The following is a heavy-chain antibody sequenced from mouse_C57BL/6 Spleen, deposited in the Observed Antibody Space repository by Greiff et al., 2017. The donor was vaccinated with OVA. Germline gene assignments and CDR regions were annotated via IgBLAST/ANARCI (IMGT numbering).Heavy chain of an antibody. V-gene: IGHV5-9-1*02. CDR1: GFTFSSYA. Sequence: EVQLVESGEGLVKPGGSLKLSCAASGFTFSSYAMSWVRQTPEKRLEWVAYISSGGDYIYYADTVKGRFTISRDNAKNTLYLQMSSLTSEDTALYYCTRAGDYDAWFAYWGQGTLVTVSA. D-gene: IGHD2-4*01. CDR2: ISSGGDYI. CDR3: TRAGDYDAWFAY. J-gene: IGHJ3*01.